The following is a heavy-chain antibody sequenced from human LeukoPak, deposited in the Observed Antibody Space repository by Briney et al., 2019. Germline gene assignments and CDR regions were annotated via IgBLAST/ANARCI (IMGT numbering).Heavy chain of an antibody. CDR2: ISAYNGNT. V-gene: IGHV1-18*01. J-gene: IGHJ4*02. D-gene: IGHD1-1*01. Sequence: ASVKVSCKASGYTFTSYGISWVRQAPGQGLEWMGWISAYNGNTNYAQKLQGRVTMTTDTSTSTAYMELRSLRSDDTAVYYCARGLQLEAPPYYFDYWGQGTLVTVSS. CDR3: ARGLQLEAPPYYFDY. CDR1: GYTFTSYG.